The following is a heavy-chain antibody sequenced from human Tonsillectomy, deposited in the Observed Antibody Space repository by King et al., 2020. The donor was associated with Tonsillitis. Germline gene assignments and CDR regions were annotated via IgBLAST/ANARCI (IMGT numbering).Heavy chain of an antibody. CDR2: ISYDGSEK. Sequence: VQLVESGGGVVQPGRSLRLSCVASGFTFSNYAMHWVRQAPGKGLEWVAIISYDGSEKYYTDSVKGRFTISRDNSKNKMYVQMNSLGAEDTAVYYCARDLMSGDWNDPLGYFDYWGQGTLVTVSS. CDR3: ARDLMSGDWNDPLGYFDY. J-gene: IGHJ4*02. CDR1: GFTFSNYA. V-gene: IGHV3-30*04. D-gene: IGHD1-1*01.